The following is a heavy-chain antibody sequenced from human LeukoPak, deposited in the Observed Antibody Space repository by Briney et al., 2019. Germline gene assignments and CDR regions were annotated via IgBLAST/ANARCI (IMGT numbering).Heavy chain of an antibody. Sequence: GASVKVSCKASGYTFTSYAMHWVRQAPGQRLEWMGWINAGNGNTEYSQKFQGRVTITRDTSASTAYMELSSLRSEDTAVYYCARVAVAVYYYYYGMDVWGQGTTVPVSS. CDR2: INAGNGNT. D-gene: IGHD6-19*01. V-gene: IGHV1-3*01. CDR3: ARVAVAVYYYYYGMDV. CDR1: GYTFTSYA. J-gene: IGHJ6*02.